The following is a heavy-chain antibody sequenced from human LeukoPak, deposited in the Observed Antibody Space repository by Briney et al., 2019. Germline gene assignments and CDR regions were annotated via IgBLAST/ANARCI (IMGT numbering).Heavy chain of an antibody. J-gene: IGHJ4*02. V-gene: IGHV3-30*04. CDR1: GFTFSSYA. Sequence: PGGSLRLSCAASGFTFSSYAMHWVRQAPGKGLEWVAVISYDGSNKYYADSVKGRFTISRDNSKNTLYLQMNSLRAEDTTVYYCARGGTYYYDSSGYYSDYWGQGTLVTVSS. CDR3: ARGGTYYYDSSGYYSDY. CDR2: ISYDGSNK. D-gene: IGHD3-22*01.